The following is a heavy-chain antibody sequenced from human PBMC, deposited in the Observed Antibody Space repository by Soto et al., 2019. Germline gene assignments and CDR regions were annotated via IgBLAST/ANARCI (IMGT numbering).Heavy chain of an antibody. Sequence: KPSETLSLTCAVYGGSFSGYYWSWIRQPPGKGLEWIGEINHSGSTNYNPSLKSRVTISVDTSKNQFSLKLSSVTAADTAVYYCASSQGSSSYNWFDPWGQGTLVTVSS. CDR1: GGSFSGYY. D-gene: IGHD6-6*01. V-gene: IGHV4-34*01. CDR3: ASSQGSSSYNWFDP. CDR2: INHSGST. J-gene: IGHJ5*02.